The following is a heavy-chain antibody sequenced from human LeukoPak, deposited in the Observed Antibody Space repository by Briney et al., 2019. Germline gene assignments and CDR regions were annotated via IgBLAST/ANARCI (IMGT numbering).Heavy chain of an antibody. CDR3: AKGRWGLTINNFDL. D-gene: IGHD2-21*02. V-gene: IGHV3-30*02. Sequence: AGGSLRLSCAASGFTFSSYGMHWVRQAPGKGLEWVAFIRYDGSNKYYADSVKGRFTISRDNSKNTLYLQMNSLRAEDTAVYYCAKGRWGLTINNFDLWGQGTMVTVSS. CDR1: GFTFSSYG. J-gene: IGHJ3*01. CDR2: IRYDGSNK.